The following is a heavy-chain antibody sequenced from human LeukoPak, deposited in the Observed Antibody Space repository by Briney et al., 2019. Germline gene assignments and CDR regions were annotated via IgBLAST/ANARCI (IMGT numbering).Heavy chain of an antibody. CDR1: GFTFSSYG. Sequence: PGRSLRLSCAASGFTFSSYGMHWVRQAPGKGLEWVAVIWYDGSNKYYADSVKGRFTISRDNSKNTLYLQMNSLRAEDTAVYYCARDRVAAAVYYYYYGMDVWGQGTTVTVSS. CDR2: IWYDGSNK. CDR3: ARDRVAAAVYYYYYGMDV. V-gene: IGHV3-33*01. J-gene: IGHJ6*02. D-gene: IGHD6-13*01.